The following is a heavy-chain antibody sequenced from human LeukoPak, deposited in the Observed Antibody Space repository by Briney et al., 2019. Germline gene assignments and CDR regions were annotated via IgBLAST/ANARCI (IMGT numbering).Heavy chain of an antibody. V-gene: IGHV5-51*01. CDR3: ARLADNRGYPYYLDY. CDR1: GYSFTSYW. Sequence: GESLKISFQGSGYSFTSYWIVWVRQMPGKGLEWVGTIYPDDSDTRYSLSFHGRISISADKSINTPYLQWTSLKASDTAMYYCARLADNRGYPYYLDYWGQGSLVTVSS. CDR2: IYPDDSDT. D-gene: IGHD3-22*01. J-gene: IGHJ4*02.